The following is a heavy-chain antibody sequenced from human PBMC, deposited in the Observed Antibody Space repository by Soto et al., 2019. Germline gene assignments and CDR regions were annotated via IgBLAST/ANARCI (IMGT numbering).Heavy chain of an antibody. CDR3: AREGCSPTSCYPGRHGMDV. CDR1: GGSISSSNW. V-gene: IGHV4-4*02. CDR2: IYHSGST. D-gene: IGHD2-2*01. J-gene: IGHJ6*02. Sequence: PSETLSLTCAVSGGSISSSNWWSWVRQPPGKGLEWIGEIYHSGSTNYNPSLKSRVTISVDKSKNQFSLKLSSVTAADTAVYYCAREGCSPTSCYPGRHGMDVWGQGTTVTVSS.